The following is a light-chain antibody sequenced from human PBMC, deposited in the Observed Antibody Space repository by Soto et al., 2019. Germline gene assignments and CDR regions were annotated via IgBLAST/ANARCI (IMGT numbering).Light chain of an antibody. V-gene: IGKV3-11*01. CDR3: QQRSNG. Sequence: EIVLTQSPDTLSLSPGERATLSCRASQSVGTYLVWYQQKPGQAPRLLIYGASTRDPGIPARFSGSGSGTDFTLTISSLEPEDFALYYCQQRSNGFGQGTKLEIK. CDR2: GAS. CDR1: QSVGTY. J-gene: IGKJ2*01.